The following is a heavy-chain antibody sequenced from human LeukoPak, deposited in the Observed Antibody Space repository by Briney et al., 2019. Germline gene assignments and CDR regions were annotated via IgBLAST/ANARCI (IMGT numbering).Heavy chain of an antibody. CDR3: AKDSLLDEQLDAFDI. D-gene: IGHD6-13*01. J-gene: IGHJ3*02. CDR1: GFTFSSYA. CDR2: ISGSGGST. V-gene: IGHV3-23*01. Sequence: GGSLRLSCAASGFTFSSYAMSGVRQAPGKGLEWVSAISGSGGSTYYADSVKGRFTISRDNSKNTLYLQMNSLRAEDTAVYYCAKDSLLDEQLDAFDIWGQGTMVTVSS.